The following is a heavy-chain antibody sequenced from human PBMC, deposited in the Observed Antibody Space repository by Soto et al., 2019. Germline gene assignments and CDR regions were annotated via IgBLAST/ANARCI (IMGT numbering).Heavy chain of an antibody. CDR1: GVSINNYY. CDR3: ARGTWGYCSGGSCYPFDY. V-gene: IGHV4-59*12. J-gene: IGHJ4*02. D-gene: IGHD2-15*01. CDR2: IYYTGST. Sequence: SETLSLTCTVSGVSINNYYWTWIRQPPGKRLEWIGAIYYTGSTTYNPSLRSRVTFSVDTSENQFSLKLSSVTAADTAVYYCARGTWGYCSGGSCYPFDYWGQGTLVTVSS.